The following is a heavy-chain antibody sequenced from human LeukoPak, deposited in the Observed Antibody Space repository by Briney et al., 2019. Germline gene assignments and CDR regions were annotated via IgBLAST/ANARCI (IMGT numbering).Heavy chain of an antibody. J-gene: IGHJ4*02. D-gene: IGHD6-19*01. CDR1: GFTFSSYA. CDR3: AKDRYSSGWRTYFDY. CDR2: ISGSGGST. V-gene: IGHV3-23*01. Sequence: GGSLRLSCAASGFTFSSYAMSWVRQAPGKGLEWVSAISGSGGSTYYADTVKGRFTISRDNSKNTLYLQMNSLRAEDTAVYYCAKDRYSSGWRTYFDYWGQGTLVTVSS.